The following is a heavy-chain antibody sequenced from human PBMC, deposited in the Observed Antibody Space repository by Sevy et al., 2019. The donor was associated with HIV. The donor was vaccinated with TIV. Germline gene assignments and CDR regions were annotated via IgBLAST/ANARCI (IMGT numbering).Heavy chain of an antibody. CDR3: ARDSMPLVQGIIITPYLYGMDV. V-gene: IGHV1-18*01. CDR1: GYTFSTYG. D-gene: IGHD3-10*01. J-gene: IGHJ6*02. Sequence: ASVKVSCEASGYTFSTYGITWVRQAPGQGLEWMGWISSYNGVTNYAQRFQDRVTLTTDTSRSTAYMELRSLRLDDTAVYYCARDSMPLVQGIIITPYLYGMDVWGQGTTVTVSS. CDR2: ISSYNGVT.